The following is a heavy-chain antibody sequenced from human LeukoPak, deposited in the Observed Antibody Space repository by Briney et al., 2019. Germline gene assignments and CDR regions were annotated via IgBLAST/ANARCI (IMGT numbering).Heavy chain of an antibody. CDR2: IRGSGGST. CDR1: GFTFSSYA. Sequence: EGSLRLSCAASGFTFSSYAMTWVRQAPGKGLEWVSTIRGSGGSTYYTDSVKGRFTISRDNSKNTLFLQMNSLRAEDTAVYYCAKDSVAGNLGYFDYWGQGTLVTVPS. J-gene: IGHJ4*02. V-gene: IGHV3-23*01. D-gene: IGHD6-19*01. CDR3: AKDSVAGNLGYFDY.